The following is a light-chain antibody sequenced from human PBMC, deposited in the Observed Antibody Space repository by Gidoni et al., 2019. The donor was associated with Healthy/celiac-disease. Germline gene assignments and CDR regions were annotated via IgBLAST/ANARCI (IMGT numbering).Light chain of an antibody. Sequence: DIVMTQSPDSLAVSLGARATINCKSSQGVLYSSNNKNYLAWYQQKPGQPPKLLIYWASTRESGVPDRFSGSGSGTDFTLTISSLQAEDVAVYYCQQYYSTPQTFGGGTKVEIK. CDR2: WAS. CDR3: QQYYSTPQT. J-gene: IGKJ4*01. V-gene: IGKV4-1*01. CDR1: QGVLYSSNNKNY.